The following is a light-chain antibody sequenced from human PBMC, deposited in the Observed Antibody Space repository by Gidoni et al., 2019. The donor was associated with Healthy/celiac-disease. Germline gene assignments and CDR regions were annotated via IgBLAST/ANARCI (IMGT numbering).Light chain of an antibody. CDR2: GNS. Sequence: QSVLTQPPSVSGAPGQRATISCTGSSSNIGAGYDVHWYQQLPGTAPKLLIYGNSNRPSGVPYRFSGSKSGTSASLAITGLQAEDEADYYCQSYDSSLSGWVFGTGTKVTVL. J-gene: IGLJ1*01. CDR1: SSNIGAGYD. CDR3: QSYDSSLSGWV. V-gene: IGLV1-40*01.